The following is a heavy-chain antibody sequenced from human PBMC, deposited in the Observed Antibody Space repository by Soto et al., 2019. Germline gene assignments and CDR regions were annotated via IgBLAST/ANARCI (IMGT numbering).Heavy chain of an antibody. CDR2: MNPGSGDT. Sequence: ASVKVSCKASGYTFTNNDVSWVRQATGQGLEWMGWMNPGSGDTGYAQKFQGRVTMTRDISIATAYMELNSLTSEDTAIYYCARMESFGTLDWFDPWGQGTLVTVSS. J-gene: IGHJ5*02. D-gene: IGHD3-16*01. CDR3: ARMESFGTLDWFDP. CDR1: GYTFTNND. V-gene: IGHV1-8*02.